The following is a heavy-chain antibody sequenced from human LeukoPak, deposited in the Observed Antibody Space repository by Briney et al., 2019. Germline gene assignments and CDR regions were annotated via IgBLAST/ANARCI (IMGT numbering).Heavy chain of an antibody. CDR3: ARIGLGYSNNILPDY. J-gene: IGHJ4*02. V-gene: IGHV3-21*01. Sequence: GGSLRLSCAASGFTFSSYSMNWVRQAPGKGLEWVSSISSSSSYIYYADSVKGRFTISRDNAKISLYLQMNSLRAEDTAVYYCARIGLGYSNNILPDYWGQGTLVTVSS. CDR2: ISSSSSYI. D-gene: IGHD6-13*01. CDR1: GFTFSSYS.